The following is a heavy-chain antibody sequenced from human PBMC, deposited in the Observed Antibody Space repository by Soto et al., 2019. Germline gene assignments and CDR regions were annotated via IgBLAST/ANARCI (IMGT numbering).Heavy chain of an antibody. CDR3: VKGGAWYTSCWYAN. V-gene: IGHV3-23*01. CDR2: IKESGDTT. J-gene: IGHJ4*02. D-gene: IGHD6-13*01. CDR1: GFSFSCYA. Sequence: DVQLLESGGGLVQPGGSLTLSSAASGFSFSCYAMHWARQAPGKGLEWVSTIKESGDTTYYLESVRGRFTISRDNSKDTLYLQMTSLRVEDTALYHCVKGGAWYTSCWYANWGQGILVTVSS.